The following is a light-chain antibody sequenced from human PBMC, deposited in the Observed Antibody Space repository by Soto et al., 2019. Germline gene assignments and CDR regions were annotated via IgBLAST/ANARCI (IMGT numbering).Light chain of an antibody. CDR2: KAT. V-gene: IGKV1-5*03. J-gene: IGKJ2*01. CDR1: QSIDTW. Sequence: DIAMTQSPSTLSASVGDTVTITCRASQSIDTWLAWYQQKPEKAPKLLIYKATNVQSGVPSRFIGSGSGTEFSITIRSLQPEDFAIYYCQQYNDYQYTFGQGTKLEIK. CDR3: QQYNDYQYT.